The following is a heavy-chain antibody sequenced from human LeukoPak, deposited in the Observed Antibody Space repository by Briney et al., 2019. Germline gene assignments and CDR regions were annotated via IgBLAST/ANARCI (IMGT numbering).Heavy chain of an antibody. V-gene: IGHV4-39*01. CDR3: ARQTGAGLFILP. CDR2: IYYSGNT. D-gene: IGHD3-3*01. CDR1: GGSISTSNSY. J-gene: IGHJ4*02. Sequence: SETLSLTCAVSGGSISTSNSYWGWIRRPPGKGLEWVGSIYYSGNTYYNPSLKSRVTISVDTSKNQFSLILTSVTAADTAVYYCARQTGAGLFILPGGQGTLVTVSS.